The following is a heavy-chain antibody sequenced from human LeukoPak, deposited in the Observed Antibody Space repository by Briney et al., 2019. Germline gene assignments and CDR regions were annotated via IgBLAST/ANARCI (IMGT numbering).Heavy chain of an antibody. CDR1: GFTFSSYA. V-gene: IGHV3-23*01. CDR3: AIDVDDSSGYYSYFDY. J-gene: IGHJ4*02. Sequence: PGGSLRLSSAASGFTFSSYAMSWVRQDPRKGLEWVSAINRSGGSTNYADSVKGRFTIPRDNSKNTQYLQMSGLRAEDTAVYYCAIDVDDSSGYYSYFDYWGQGTLVTVSS. D-gene: IGHD3-22*01. CDR2: INRSGGST.